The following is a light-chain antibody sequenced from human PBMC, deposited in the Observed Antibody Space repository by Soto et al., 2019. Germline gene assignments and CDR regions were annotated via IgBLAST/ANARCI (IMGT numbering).Light chain of an antibody. Sequence: EILLTQSPATLSLSPGERATLSCRASQSVRSSLAWYQQKPGQAPRLLIYDASTRATGIPGRFSGSGSGTEFTRTISNLEPEDFAVYYCQQRSSWPWTFDQGAKVEIK. J-gene: IGKJ1*01. CDR1: QSVRSS. CDR2: DAS. V-gene: IGKV3-11*01. CDR3: QQRSSWPWT.